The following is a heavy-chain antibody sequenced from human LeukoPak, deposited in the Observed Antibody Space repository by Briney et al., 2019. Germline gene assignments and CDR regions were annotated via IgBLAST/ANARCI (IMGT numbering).Heavy chain of an antibody. CDR3: ATLGYSYGTDY. V-gene: IGHV4-59*08. D-gene: IGHD5-18*01. CDR1: GDSINSYY. J-gene: IGHJ4*02. CDR2: IYYTGTT. Sequence: SETLSLTCTVSGDSINSYYWSWIRQPPGKGLEWIGYIYYTGTTKYNPSLKSRVTISLDTSKNQFSLKLSSVTAADTAVYYCATLGYSYGTDYWGQGTLVTVSS.